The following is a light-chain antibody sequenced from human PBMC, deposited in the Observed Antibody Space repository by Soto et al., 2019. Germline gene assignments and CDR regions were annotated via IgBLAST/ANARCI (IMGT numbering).Light chain of an antibody. CDR3: VAWDDSLNGVV. V-gene: IGLV1-44*01. J-gene: IGLJ2*01. CDR2: GND. CDR1: SSNIATHT. Sequence: QSVLTQPPSASGTPGQRVTISCSGSSSNIATHTVNWYQQVPGTAPKLLIFGNDQRPSGVPDRFSGSKSGTSASLAISGLQSEDEADYYCVAWDDSLNGVVFGGGTKLTVL.